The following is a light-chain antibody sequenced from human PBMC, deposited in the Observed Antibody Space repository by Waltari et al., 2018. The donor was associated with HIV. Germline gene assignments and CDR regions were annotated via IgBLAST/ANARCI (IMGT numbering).Light chain of an antibody. V-gene: IGLV2-8*01. Sequence: QSALTQPPSASGSPGPSVTISCTGTSSDVGGFNYVSWYQHHPGKAPKLMIYEVNKRPSGVPDRFSGSKSGNTASLTVSGLQAEDEADYYCSSYASSNNLVFGGGTRLTVL. J-gene: IGLJ3*02. CDR3: SSYASSNNLV. CDR1: SSDVGGFNY. CDR2: EVN.